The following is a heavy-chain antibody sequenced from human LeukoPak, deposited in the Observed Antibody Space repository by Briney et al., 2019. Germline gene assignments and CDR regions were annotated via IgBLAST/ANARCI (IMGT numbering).Heavy chain of an antibody. D-gene: IGHD2-21*02. CDR3: ASSNSYCGGDCFLDY. V-gene: IGHV5-51*01. CDR2: IYPGDSDT. Sequence: GESLKISCKGSGYSFTSYWIGWVRQIPGKGLEWMGIIYPGDSDTRYSPSFQGQVTISADKSISTAYLQWSSLKASDTAMYYCASSNSYCGGDCFLDYWGQGTLVTVSS. CDR1: GYSFTSYW. J-gene: IGHJ4*02.